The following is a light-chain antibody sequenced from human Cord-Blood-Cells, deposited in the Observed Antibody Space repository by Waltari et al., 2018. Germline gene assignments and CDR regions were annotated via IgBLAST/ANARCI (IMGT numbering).Light chain of an antibody. J-gene: IGKJ5*01. Sequence: IQIIQSSSSLPVYAGDSVTITCRASQSSRSYLNWYQQKPGKAPKHLVYAASSLQSGVPSRVSCSESQADCTHTISSLQPEDLATYYGLQSYSTPITCDRRTRLWI. CDR3: LQSYSTPIT. CDR1: QSSRSY. V-gene: IGKV1-39*01. CDR2: AAS.